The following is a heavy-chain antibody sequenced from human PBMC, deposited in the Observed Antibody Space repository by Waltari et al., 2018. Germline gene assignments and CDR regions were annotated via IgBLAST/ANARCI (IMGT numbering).Heavy chain of an antibody. CDR1: GFIFSSYA. V-gene: IGHV3-21*01. CDR3: ATLGSDGRMDY. D-gene: IGHD2-15*01. CDR2: IISSSDAT. Sequence: EVQLLESGGGLVKPGESLRLSCAASGFIFSSYAVNWVRQAPGEGLEWGSSIISSSDATYYADSVRGRFTISRDNTKNSVYLQTASLRVDDTAVYYCATLGSDGRMDYWGQGALVTVSS. J-gene: IGHJ4*02.